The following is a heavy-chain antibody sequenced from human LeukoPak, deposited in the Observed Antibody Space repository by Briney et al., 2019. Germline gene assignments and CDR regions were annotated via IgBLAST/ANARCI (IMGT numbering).Heavy chain of an antibody. J-gene: IGHJ6*03. CDR2: ISAYNGNT. V-gene: IGHV1-18*01. D-gene: IGHD1-26*01. CDR3: ARVFVGSYFSYYYYMDV. Sequence: ASVKVSCKASGYTFTSYGISWVRQAPGQGLEWMGWISAYNGNTNYAQKLQGRVTMTTDTSTSTAYMELRSLRTDDTAVYYCARVFVGSYFSYYYYMDVWGKGTTVTISS. CDR1: GYTFTSYG.